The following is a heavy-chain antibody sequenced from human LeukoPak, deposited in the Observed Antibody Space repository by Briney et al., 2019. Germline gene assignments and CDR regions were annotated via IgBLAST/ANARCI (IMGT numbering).Heavy chain of an antibody. V-gene: IGHV3-53*01. J-gene: IGHJ4*02. CDR3: ARGSGYYYVGPGY. Sequence: GGSLRLSCAASGFTFSRYEVNWVRQAPGKALEWVAFIYSAGSTHYSDSMKGRFTTSIDNSKNTLYLQMNSLRAEDTAVYYCARGSGYYYVGPGYWGQGTLVTVSS. CDR1: GFTFSRYE. CDR2: IYSAGST. D-gene: IGHD3-22*01.